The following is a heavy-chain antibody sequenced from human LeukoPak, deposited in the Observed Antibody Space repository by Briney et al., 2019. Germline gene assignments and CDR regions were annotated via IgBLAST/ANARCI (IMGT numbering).Heavy chain of an antibody. D-gene: IGHD2-2*01. Sequence: KPGGSLRLSCAASGFTFSSYSMNWVRQAPGKGLEWVSSISTSGSYLHYADSVKGRFTISRDNAKNSLYLQLNSLGAEDTAVYSCAKARNCDSDSCYGVGDFWGQGTLVTVSS. V-gene: IGHV3-21*01. CDR2: ISTSGSYL. CDR1: GFTFSSYS. J-gene: IGHJ4*02. CDR3: AKARNCDSDSCYGVGDF.